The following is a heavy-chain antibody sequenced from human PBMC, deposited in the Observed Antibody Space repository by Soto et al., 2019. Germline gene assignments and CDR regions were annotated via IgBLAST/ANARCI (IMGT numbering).Heavy chain of an antibody. CDR1: GYTFTSYG. D-gene: IGHD2-8*01. J-gene: IGHJ6*02. Sequence: QVQLVQSGAEVKKPGASVKVSCKASGYTFTSYGISWVRQAPGQGLEWMGWISAYNGNTNYAQKFQGRVTMTTDTSTSTAYMELRILRSDDTAVYYSARGAKYCTNVVCSFYGMDVCGQWTTVTVSS. CDR2: ISAYNGNT. V-gene: IGHV1-18*01. CDR3: ARGAKYCTNVVCSFYGMDV.